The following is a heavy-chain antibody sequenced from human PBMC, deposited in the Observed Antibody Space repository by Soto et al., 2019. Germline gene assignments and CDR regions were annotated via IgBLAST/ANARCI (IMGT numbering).Heavy chain of an antibody. Sequence: GGSLRLSCAASGFTFSSYSMNWVRQAPGKGLEWVSYISSSSSTIYYADSVKGRFTISRDNAKNSLYLQMNSLRAEDTAVYYCASPLLSDGDYEGYFQHWGQGTLVTVSS. CDR3: ASPLLSDGDYEGYFQH. D-gene: IGHD4-17*01. CDR2: ISSSSSTI. V-gene: IGHV3-48*01. CDR1: GFTFSSYS. J-gene: IGHJ1*01.